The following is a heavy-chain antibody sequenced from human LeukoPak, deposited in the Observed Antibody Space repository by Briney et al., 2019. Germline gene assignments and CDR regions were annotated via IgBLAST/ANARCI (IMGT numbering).Heavy chain of an antibody. CDR2: VHASGST. CDR1: ADSISSYY. CDR3: ARVGSGWYFDD. Sequence: SDTLSLTCTVSADSISSYYWSWMRQPAGKGLQWSGRVHASGSTHYNPSLQSRVTISADMSTNQLSLTLTSVTAADTAVYYCARVGSGWYFDDWGQGTLVTVSS. D-gene: IGHD6-19*01. J-gene: IGHJ4*02. V-gene: IGHV4-4*07.